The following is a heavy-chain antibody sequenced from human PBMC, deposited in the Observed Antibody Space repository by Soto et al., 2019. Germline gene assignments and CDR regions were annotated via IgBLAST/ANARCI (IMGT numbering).Heavy chain of an antibody. V-gene: IGHV4-59*08. J-gene: IGHJ4*02. Sequence: QVQLQESGPGLVKPSETLSLTCTVSGGSISSYYWSWIRQPPGKGLGWIGYLYYSGSTNYNPSHKRRVTISVDTSKNQFSLKLSSVTAADTAVYYCARRYGSCFDYWGQGTLVTVSS. D-gene: IGHD5-18*01. CDR3: ARRYGSCFDY. CDR2: LYYSGST. CDR1: GGSISSYY.